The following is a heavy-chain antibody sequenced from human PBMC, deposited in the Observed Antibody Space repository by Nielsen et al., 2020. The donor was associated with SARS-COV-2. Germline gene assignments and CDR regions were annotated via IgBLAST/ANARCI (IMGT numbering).Heavy chain of an antibody. D-gene: IGHD3-16*02. Sequence: GESLKISCAASGFTFSSYWMSWVRQAPGKGLEWVANIKQDGSEKYYVDSVKGRFTISGDNAKNSLYLQMNSLRAEDTAVYYCASVGGVIVSDAFDIWGQGTMVTVSS. V-gene: IGHV3-7*01. CDR1: GFTFSSYW. CDR2: IKQDGSEK. CDR3: ASVGGVIVSDAFDI. J-gene: IGHJ3*02.